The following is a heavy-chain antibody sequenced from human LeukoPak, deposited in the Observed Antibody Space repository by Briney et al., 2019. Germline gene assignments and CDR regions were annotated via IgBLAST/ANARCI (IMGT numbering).Heavy chain of an antibody. CDR1: GFTFSSYS. V-gene: IGHV3-21*01. J-gene: IGHJ6*03. D-gene: IGHD2-8*01. Sequence: PGGSLRLSCAASGFTFSSYSMNWVRQAPGKGLEWVSSISSSSSYIYYADSVKGRFTISRDNAKNSLYLQMNSLRAEDTAVYYCAREAGYCTNGVCSGYYYYYMDVWGKGTTVTVSS. CDR3: AREAGYCTNGVCSGYYYYYMDV. CDR2: ISSSSSYI.